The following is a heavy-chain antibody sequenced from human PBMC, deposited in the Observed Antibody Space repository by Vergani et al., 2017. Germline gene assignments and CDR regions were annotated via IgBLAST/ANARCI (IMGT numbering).Heavy chain of an antibody. V-gene: IGHV1-46*01. CDR1: GYTFTSYY. J-gene: IGHJ6*02. D-gene: IGHD4-23*01. Sequence: QVQLVQSGAGVKKPGASVKVSCKASGYTFTSYYMHWVRQAPGQGLEWMGIINHSGGSTSYAQKFQGRVTMTRDTSTSTVYMELSSLRSEDTAVYYCARSGLIGGNSDYYYYGMDVWGQGTTVTVSS. CDR3: ARSGLIGGNSDYYYYGMDV. CDR2: INHSGGST.